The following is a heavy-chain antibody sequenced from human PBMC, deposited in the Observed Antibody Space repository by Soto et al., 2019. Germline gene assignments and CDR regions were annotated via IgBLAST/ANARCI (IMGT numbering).Heavy chain of an antibody. CDR3: ARHLFATVTTDGWFDP. Sequence: QLHLRESGPGLVKPWETLSFACTVSGGSVRGSNYYWGGIRQPRGKGLGWIGSIFYKGRTYYNPSLKSRVTISVDTSKNQFSLNLSSVNAADTAVYYCARHLFATVTTDGWFDPWGQGTLVTVSS. CDR2: IFYKGRT. V-gene: IGHV4-39*01. CDR1: GGSVRGSNYY. D-gene: IGHD4-17*01. J-gene: IGHJ5*02.